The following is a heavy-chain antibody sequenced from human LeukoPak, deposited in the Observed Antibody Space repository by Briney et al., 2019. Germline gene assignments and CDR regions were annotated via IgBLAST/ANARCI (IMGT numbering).Heavy chain of an antibody. D-gene: IGHD6-13*01. CDR1: GYTFTGYY. CDR3: ARAANFLSSSWYLWFDP. CDR2: INPNSGGT. V-gene: IGHV1-2*02. Sequence: GASVKVSCKASGYTFTGYYMHWVRRAPGQGLEWMGWINPNSGGTNYAQKFQGRVTMTRDTSISTAYMELSRLRSDDTAVYYCARAANFLSSSWYLWFDPWGQGALVTVSS. J-gene: IGHJ5*02.